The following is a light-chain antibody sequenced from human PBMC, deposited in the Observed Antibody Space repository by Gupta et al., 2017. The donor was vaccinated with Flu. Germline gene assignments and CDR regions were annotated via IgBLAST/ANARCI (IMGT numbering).Light chain of an antibody. CDR1: RVIYGS. CDR3: EQEDNWPYS. J-gene: IGKJ2*03. Sequence: PDKRSVSPGEIATDAWRSSRVIYGSLGWYQEKPGQGSRLIMSGAVTRSDVIPTRFSGSGTETEFTLAIDSRQSEESAVYYCEQEDNWPYSFGQGTKVDIK. CDR2: GAV. V-gene: IGKV3-15*01.